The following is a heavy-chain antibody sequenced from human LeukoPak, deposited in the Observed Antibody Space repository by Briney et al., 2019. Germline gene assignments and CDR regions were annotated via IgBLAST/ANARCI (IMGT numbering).Heavy chain of an antibody. CDR3: ARHVVAVGFDY. CDR2: ITSSSSYI. D-gene: IGHD3-22*01. V-gene: IGHV3-21*01. J-gene: IGHJ4*02. CDR1: GFTFSSYT. Sequence: GGSLRLSCAASGFTFSSYTMNWVRQALGKGLEWVSSITSSSSYIYYADSVKGRFTISRDNAKNSLCLQMNSLRAEDTAVYYCARHVVAVGFDYWGQGTLVTVSS.